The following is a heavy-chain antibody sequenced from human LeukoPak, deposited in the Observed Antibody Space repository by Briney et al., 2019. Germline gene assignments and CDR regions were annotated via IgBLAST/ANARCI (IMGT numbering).Heavy chain of an antibody. J-gene: IGHJ5*02. CDR2: ISGSGGST. Sequence: GGSLRLSCAASGFTFSSYAMSWVRQAPGKGLEWVSAISGSGGSTYYADSVKGRFTISRDNSKNTLYLQMNSLRAEDTAVYYCAKDDYYYDSSGYSGWFDPWGQGTLVTVSS. V-gene: IGHV3-23*01. CDR3: AKDDYYYDSSGYSGWFDP. D-gene: IGHD3-22*01. CDR1: GFTFSSYA.